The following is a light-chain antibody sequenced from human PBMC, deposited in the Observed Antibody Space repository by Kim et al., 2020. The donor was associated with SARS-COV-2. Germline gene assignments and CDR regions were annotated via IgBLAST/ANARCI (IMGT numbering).Light chain of an antibody. CDR3: SAWDSSLSAWV. CDR1: SNNVGHQG. CDR2: RSN. J-gene: IGLJ3*02. Sequence: QTATLTCTGNSNNVGHQGAAWLQQHQGHPPKLLSYRSNNRPSGISERLSASRSGNTASLTITGLQPEDEADYYYSAWDSSLSAWVFGGGTQLTVL. V-gene: IGLV10-54*01.